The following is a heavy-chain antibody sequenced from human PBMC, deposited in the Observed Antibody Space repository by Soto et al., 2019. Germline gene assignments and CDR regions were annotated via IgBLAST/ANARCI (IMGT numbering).Heavy chain of an antibody. J-gene: IGHJ6*02. CDR1: GGSVSSGSYY. CDR2: VYYTGST. D-gene: IGHD3-10*01. V-gene: IGHV4-61*01. CDR3: ARESRKPGSAGGLDV. Sequence: QVQLQESGPGLVKPSETLSLTCTVSGGSVSSGSYYWSWIRQPPGKGLEWIAYVYYTGSTNYNPSLTSRVTISVDTSKTQVTLKLRYVTAAATAACYSARESRKPGSAGGLDVWGQGTTVTVSS.